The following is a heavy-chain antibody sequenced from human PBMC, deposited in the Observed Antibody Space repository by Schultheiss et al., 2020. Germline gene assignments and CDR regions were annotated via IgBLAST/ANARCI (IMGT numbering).Heavy chain of an antibody. D-gene: IGHD4-17*01. CDR3: AGLFDYGDYRTY. V-gene: IGHV3-30*10. Sequence: GGSLRLSCAASGFTFSSYAMHWVRQAPGKGLEWVAVVSYDGSTKYYTDSVKGRFTISRDNSKNTVYLQMDSLRAEDTAVYYCAGLFDYGDYRTYWGQGTLVTGSS. J-gene: IGHJ4*02. CDR2: VSYDGSTK. CDR1: GFTFSSYA.